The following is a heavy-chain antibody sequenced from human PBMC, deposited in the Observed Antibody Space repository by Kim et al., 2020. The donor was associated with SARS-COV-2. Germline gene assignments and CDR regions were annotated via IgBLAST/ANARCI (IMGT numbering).Heavy chain of an antibody. CDR3: ARGGDYHFWRGSYADY. D-gene: IGHD3-3*01. J-gene: IGHJ4*02. V-gene: IGHV1-2*02. CDR2: INPNSGGT. CDR1: GYTFIDYY. Sequence: ASVKVSCKASGYTFIDYYMHWVRQAPGQGLEWMGWINPNSGGTNYAQKFQGRVTMTRDTSISTAYMELSSLRSDDTAVYYCARGGDYHFWRGSYADYWGQGTLVTVSS.